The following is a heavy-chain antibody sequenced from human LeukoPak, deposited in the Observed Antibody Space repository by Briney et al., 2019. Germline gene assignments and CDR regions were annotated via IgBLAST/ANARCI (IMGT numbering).Heavy chain of an antibody. CDR3: AREGPYCSCGSCYSDY. D-gene: IGHD2-15*01. J-gene: IGHJ4*02. Sequence: PGGSLRLSCAASGFTFSSYSMNWVRQAPGKGLEWVSSISSSSSYIYYADSVKGRFTISRDNAKNSLYLQMDSLRAEDTAVYYCAREGPYCSCGSCYSDYWGQGTLVTVSS. CDR2: ISSSSSYI. CDR1: GFTFSSYS. V-gene: IGHV3-21*06.